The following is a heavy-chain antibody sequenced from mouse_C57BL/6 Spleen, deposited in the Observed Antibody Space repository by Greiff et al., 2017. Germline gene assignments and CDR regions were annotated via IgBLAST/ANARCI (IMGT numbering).Heavy chain of an antibody. V-gene: IGHV1-15*01. Sequence: QVQLQQSGAELVRPGASVTLSCKASGYTFTDYEMHWVKQTPVHGLEWIGAIDPETGGTAYNQKFKGKAILTADKSSSTAYMELRSLTSEDSDVYYCTRDGYTWFAYWGQGTLVTVSA. CDR1: GYTFTDYE. D-gene: IGHD2-3*01. J-gene: IGHJ3*01. CDR3: TRDGYTWFAY. CDR2: IDPETGGT.